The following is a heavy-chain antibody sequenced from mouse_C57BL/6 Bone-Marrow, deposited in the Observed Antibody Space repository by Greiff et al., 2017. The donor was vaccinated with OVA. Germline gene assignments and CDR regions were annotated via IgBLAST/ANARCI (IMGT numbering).Heavy chain of an antibody. CDR2: IRSKSSNYAT. CDR1: GFTFNTYA. V-gene: IGHV10-3*01. CDR3: VREDGLRRGSWFAY. J-gene: IGHJ3*01. D-gene: IGHD2-4*01. Sequence: EAGGGLVQPKGSLKLSCAASGFTFNTYAMHWVRQAPGKGLEWVARIRSKSSNYATYYADSVKDRFTISRDDSQSMLYLQMNNLKTEDTAMYYCVREDGLRRGSWFAYWGQGTLVTVSA.